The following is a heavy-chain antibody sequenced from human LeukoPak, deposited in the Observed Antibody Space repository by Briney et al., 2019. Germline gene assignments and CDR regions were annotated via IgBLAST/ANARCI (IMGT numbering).Heavy chain of an antibody. J-gene: IGHJ4*02. CDR1: GSRFTSYW. D-gene: IGHD2-21*02. CDR2: IYPGDSDT. V-gene: IGHV5-51*01. CDR3: ARLGPLGCGGDGYIDY. Sequence: GESLKISCKGSGSRFTSYWIGWVRPMPGKGLEWMGIIYPGDSDTRYSPSFQGQVTISADKSISTAYLQWSSLKASDTAMYYCARLGPLGCGGDGYIDYWGQGTLVTVSS.